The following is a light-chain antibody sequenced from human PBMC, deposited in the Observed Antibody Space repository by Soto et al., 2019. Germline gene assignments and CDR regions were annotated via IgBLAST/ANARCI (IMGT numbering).Light chain of an antibody. CDR3: QQYNSYSWT. Sequence: GDRVTITCRASQSISSWLAWYQQKPGKAPKLLIYDASSLESGVPSRFSGSGSGTEFTLTISSLQPDDFAIYYCQQYNSYSWTFGQGTKVDIK. V-gene: IGKV1-5*01. CDR2: DAS. CDR1: QSISSW. J-gene: IGKJ1*01.